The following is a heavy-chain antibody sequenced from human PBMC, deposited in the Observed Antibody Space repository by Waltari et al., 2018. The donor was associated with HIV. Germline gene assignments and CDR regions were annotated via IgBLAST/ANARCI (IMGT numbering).Heavy chain of an antibody. Sequence: QVQLVQSGAEVKKPGASVKVSCKASGYTFTGYYMHWVRQAPAQGLEWMGWINPNSGGTNYAQKFQGSVTMTRETSISTAYMELSRLRSDDTAVYYCARRYFEYSSSPVWYFELWGRGTLVTVSS. D-gene: IGHD6-6*01. J-gene: IGHJ2*01. CDR2: INPNSGGT. V-gene: IGHV1-2*02. CDR3: ARRYFEYSSSPVWYFEL. CDR1: GYTFTGYY.